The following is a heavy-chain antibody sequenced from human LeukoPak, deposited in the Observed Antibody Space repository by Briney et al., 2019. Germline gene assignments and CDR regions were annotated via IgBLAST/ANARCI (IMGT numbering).Heavy chain of an antibody. CDR1: GFTFSSYG. V-gene: IGHV3-30*03. J-gene: IGHJ4*02. CDR3: AREGEGLDY. Sequence: GGSLRLSCAASGFTFSSYGMHWVRQAPGKGLEWVAVISYDGGNKYYADSVKGRFTISRDSSKNTLYLQMNSLRAEDTAVYYCAREGEGLDYWGQGTLVTVSS. D-gene: IGHD2-21*01. CDR2: ISYDGGNK.